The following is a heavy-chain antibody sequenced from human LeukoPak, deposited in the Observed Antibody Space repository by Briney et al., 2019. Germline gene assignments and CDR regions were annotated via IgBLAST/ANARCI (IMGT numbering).Heavy chain of an antibody. J-gene: IGHJ4*02. D-gene: IGHD1-26*01. Sequence: SETLSLTCTVSGGSISSSSYYWGWNRQPPGKGLEWIGSIYYSGSTYYNPSLKSRVTISVDTSKNQFSLKLSSVTAADTAVYYCARYGSGSYSTHFDYWGQGTLVTVSS. CDR2: IYYSGST. CDR3: ARYGSGSYSTHFDY. V-gene: IGHV4-39*01. CDR1: GGSISSSSYY.